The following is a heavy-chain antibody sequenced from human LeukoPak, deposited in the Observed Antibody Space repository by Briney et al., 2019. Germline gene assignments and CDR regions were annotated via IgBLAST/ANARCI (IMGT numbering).Heavy chain of an antibody. D-gene: IGHD4-17*01. Sequence: GRSLRLSCAASGFTFDDYAMHWVRQAPGKGPEWVSGISWNSGSIGYADSMKGRFTISRDNAKNSLYLQMNSLRAEDTALYYCAKDGQNGDYAVYYFDYWGRGTLVTVSS. CDR3: AKDGQNGDYAVYYFDY. V-gene: IGHV3-9*01. CDR1: GFTFDDYA. J-gene: IGHJ4*02. CDR2: ISWNSGSI.